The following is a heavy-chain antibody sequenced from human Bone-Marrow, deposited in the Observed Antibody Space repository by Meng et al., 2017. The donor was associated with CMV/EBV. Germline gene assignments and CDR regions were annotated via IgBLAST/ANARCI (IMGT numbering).Heavy chain of an antibody. CDR3: ARTPSSLIVYPSY. J-gene: IGHJ4*02. Sequence: GESLKISCAASGFTFSSYWMSWVRQAPGKGLEWVANIKQDGSEKYYVDSVKGRFTISRDNAKNSLYLQMNSLRAEDTAVYYCARTPSSLIVYPSYWGQGTLVTVSS. D-gene: IGHD3-22*01. V-gene: IGHV3-7*01. CDR2: IKQDGSEK. CDR1: GFTFSSYW.